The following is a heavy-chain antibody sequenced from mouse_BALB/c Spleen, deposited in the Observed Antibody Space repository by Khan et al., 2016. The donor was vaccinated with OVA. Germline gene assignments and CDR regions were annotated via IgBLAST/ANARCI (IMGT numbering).Heavy chain of an antibody. CDR1: GYTFSSYW. V-gene: IGHV1-9*01. J-gene: IGHJ3*01. Sequence: VQLQESGAELMKPGASVKISCKATGYTFSSYWIEWVKQRPGHGLEWIGEILPGSGSNNYNEKFKGKATFTADTSSNTAYMQLSSLTSEDSAFYYCARGNYYGSSSWFGYWGQGTLVTVS. CDR2: ILPGSGSN. CDR3: ARGNYYGSSSWFGY. D-gene: IGHD1-1*01.